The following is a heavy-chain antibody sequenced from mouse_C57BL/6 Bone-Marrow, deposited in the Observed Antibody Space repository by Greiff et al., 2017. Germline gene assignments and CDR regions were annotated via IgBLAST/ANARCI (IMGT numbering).Heavy chain of an antibody. CDR2: IDPNSGGT. CDR3: ARGDYGNYVLFAY. D-gene: IGHD2-1*01. CDR1: GYTFTSYW. Sequence: QVHVKQPGAELVKPGASVKLSCKASGYTFTSYWMHWVKQRPGRGLEWIGRIDPNSGGTKYNEKFKSKATLTVDKPSSTAYMQLSSLTSGGSAVYYCARGDYGNYVLFAYWGQGTLVTVSA. J-gene: IGHJ3*01. V-gene: IGHV1-72*01.